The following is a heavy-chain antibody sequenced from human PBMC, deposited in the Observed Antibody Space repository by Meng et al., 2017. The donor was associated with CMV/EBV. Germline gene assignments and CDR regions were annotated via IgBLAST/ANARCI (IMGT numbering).Heavy chain of an antibody. D-gene: IGHD3-22*01. CDR2: IYCSGST. V-gene: IGHV4-39*07. J-gene: IGHJ4*02. Sequence: TVSGGSISSSSYYWGWIRQPPGKGLEWIGSIYCSGSTYYNPSLKSRVTISVDTSKNQFSLKLSSVTAADTAVYYCARDFRGDDSSGFDWGQGTLVTVSS. CDR3: ARDFRGDDSSGFD. CDR1: GGSISSSSYY.